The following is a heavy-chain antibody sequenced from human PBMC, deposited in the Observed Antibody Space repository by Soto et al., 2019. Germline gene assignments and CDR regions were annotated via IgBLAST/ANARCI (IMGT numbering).Heavy chain of an antibody. J-gene: IGHJ4*02. V-gene: IGHV3-48*01. D-gene: IGHD6-13*01. CDR1: GFTFSSYG. Sequence: PGGSLRLSCAASGFTFSSYGMNWVRQAPGKGLEWLSYISSSGSLIYYADSVKGRFTISRDNAGNSVYLQMHSLRAEDTAVYYCARALGTYDFWGQGTLVTVSS. CDR2: ISSSGSLI. CDR3: ARALGTYDF.